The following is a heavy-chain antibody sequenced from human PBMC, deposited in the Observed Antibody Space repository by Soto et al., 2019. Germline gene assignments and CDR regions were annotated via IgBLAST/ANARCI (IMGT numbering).Heavy chain of an antibody. CDR2: ISAYNGNT. Sequence: GASVKVSCKASGYTFTSYGISWVRQAPGQGLEWMGWISAYNGNTNYAQKLQGRVTMTTDTSTSAAYMELRSLRSDDTAVYYCARPRLAAEDHDFQHWGQGTLVTVSS. D-gene: IGHD6-25*01. CDR3: ARPRLAAEDHDFQH. V-gene: IGHV1-18*01. J-gene: IGHJ1*01. CDR1: GYTFTSYG.